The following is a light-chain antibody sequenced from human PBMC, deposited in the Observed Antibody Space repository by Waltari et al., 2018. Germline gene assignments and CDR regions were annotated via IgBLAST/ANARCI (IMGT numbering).Light chain of an antibody. CDR2: RSS. Sequence: EIVMTQSPATLSVPPGDTATLSCRASQSVSVNVAWYQQKPGQAPRLLFYRSSTRATGVPARFTASGSGTEFTRTITGLQSEDFAVYFCQQYNDWPPITFGQGTQLEIK. J-gene: IGKJ5*01. CDR1: QSVSVN. CDR3: QQYNDWPPIT. V-gene: IGKV3D-15*01.